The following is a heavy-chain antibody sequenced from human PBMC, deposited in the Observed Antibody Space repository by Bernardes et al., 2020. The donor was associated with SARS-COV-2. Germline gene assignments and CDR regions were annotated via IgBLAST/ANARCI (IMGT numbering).Heavy chain of an antibody. V-gene: IGHV3-9*01. CDR1: GFTFGDYA. CDR2: ISWNGASV. Sequence: GGSLRLSCAASGFTFGDYAMHWVRQAPGKGLEWVSGISWNGASVGYADSVKGRFTISRDNAKNSLYLQMNSLRAEDTALYYCGKDREFSNQARGVITHCDYWGQGTLVTVSS. J-gene: IGHJ4*02. CDR3: GKDREFSNQARGVITHCDY. D-gene: IGHD3-10*01.